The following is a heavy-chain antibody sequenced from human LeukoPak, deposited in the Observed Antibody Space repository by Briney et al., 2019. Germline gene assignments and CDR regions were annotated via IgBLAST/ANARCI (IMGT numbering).Heavy chain of an antibody. J-gene: IGHJ3*02. CDR1: GYTFTSYG. Sequence: ASVKISCKASGYTFTSYGISWVRQAPGQGLEWMGWISAYNGNTNYAQQLQGRVTMTTDTSTSTAYMELRSLRSDDTAVYYCARWHYDSSGFVMWGERPVVSVSS. D-gene: IGHD3-22*01. CDR2: ISAYNGNT. V-gene: IGHV1-18*01. CDR3: ARWHYDSSGFVM.